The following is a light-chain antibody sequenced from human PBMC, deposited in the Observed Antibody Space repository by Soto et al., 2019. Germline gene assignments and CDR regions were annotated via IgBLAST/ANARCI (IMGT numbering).Light chain of an antibody. CDR1: QSVSSSY. Sequence: EIVLTQSPGTLSSSPGESATLSCRASQSVSSSYLAWYQQKPGQAPRLLISAAYCRAYGIPGRFSGSESGTDFTLTIRRLEPEDFAVYYCQRYGGPFTFGPGTKVDIK. J-gene: IGKJ3*01. V-gene: IGKV3-20*01. CDR2: AAY. CDR3: QRYGGPFT.